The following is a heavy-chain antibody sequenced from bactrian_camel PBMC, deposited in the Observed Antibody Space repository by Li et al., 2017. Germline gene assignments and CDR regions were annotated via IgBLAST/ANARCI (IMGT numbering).Heavy chain of an antibody. CDR1: GFTLSSSA. V-gene: IGHV3S31*01. D-gene: IGHD1*01. CDR2: ITTSSGRST. CDR3: ARDGAPDNETPRYDY. J-gene: IGHJ4*01. Sequence: VQLVESGGGLVQPGGSLRLSCAASGFTLSSSAMAWIRQAPGKGLEWVSTITTSSGRSTYYADSVKGRLTISRDNTKNTLYLQLDSLNTDDTAVYYCARDGAPDNETPRYDYWGQGTQVTVS.